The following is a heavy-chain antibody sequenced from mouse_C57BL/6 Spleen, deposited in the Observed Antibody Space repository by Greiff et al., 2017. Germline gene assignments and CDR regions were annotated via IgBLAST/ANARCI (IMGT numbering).Heavy chain of an antibody. V-gene: IGHV1-50*01. CDR2: IDPSDSYT. Sequence: QVQLQQPGAELVKPGASVKLSCKASGYTFTSYWMQWVKQRPGQGLEWIGEIDPSDSYTNYNQKFKGKATLTVDTSSSTAYMQLSSLTSEDSAVYYCARGGYYYGSSSFYAMDYWGQGTSVTVSS. CDR3: ARGGYYYGSSSFYAMDY. CDR1: GYTFTSYW. D-gene: IGHD1-1*01. J-gene: IGHJ4*01.